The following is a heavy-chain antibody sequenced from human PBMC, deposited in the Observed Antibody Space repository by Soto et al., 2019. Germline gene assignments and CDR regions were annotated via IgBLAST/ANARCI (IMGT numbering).Heavy chain of an antibody. CDR3: TRGGQLFAGNYFDY. D-gene: IGHD3-10*02. J-gene: IGHJ4*02. CDR2: ISNYNGDT. CDR1: GYTFTSYG. Sequence: QVQLVQSGAEVKKPGASVKVSCKASGYTFTSYGISWVRQAPGQGLEWMGWISNYNGDTNYAQKLQGRVTMTTDTSTRTAYLELRSLKSDDTAVYYCTRGGQLFAGNYFDYWGQGTLVTVSS. V-gene: IGHV1-18*01.